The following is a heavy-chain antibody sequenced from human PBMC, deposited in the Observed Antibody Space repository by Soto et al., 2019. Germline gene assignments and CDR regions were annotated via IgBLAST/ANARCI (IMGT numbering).Heavy chain of an antibody. Sequence: GESLKISCKGSGYSFNTYWIGWVRQMPGKGLEWMGIIYPVVSDTRYSPSFQGQVTISVDKSISTAYLQWSSLKASDTAMYYCARAIGYCSSSSCYTFDYWGQGTLVTVSS. CDR1: GYSFNTYW. CDR3: ARAIGYCSSSSCYTFDY. D-gene: IGHD2-2*02. V-gene: IGHV5-51*01. J-gene: IGHJ4*02. CDR2: IYPVVSDT.